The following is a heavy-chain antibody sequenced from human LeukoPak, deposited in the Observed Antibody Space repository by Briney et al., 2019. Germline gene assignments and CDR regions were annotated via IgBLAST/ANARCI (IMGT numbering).Heavy chain of an antibody. CDR2: IYSGGST. J-gene: IGHJ5*02. CDR1: GFTVSNNY. D-gene: IGHD6-13*01. CDR3: ARGLQQQLGWFDP. Sequence: GGSLRLSCAASGFTVSNNYMSRVRQAPGKGLEWVSIIYSGGSTYYADSVKGRFTISRNNSKNTLYLQMSSLRADDTAVYYCARGLQQQLGWFDPWGQGTLVTVSS. V-gene: IGHV3-53*04.